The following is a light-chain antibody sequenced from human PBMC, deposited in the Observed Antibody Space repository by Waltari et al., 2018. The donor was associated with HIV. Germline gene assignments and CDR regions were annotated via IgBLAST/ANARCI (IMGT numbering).Light chain of an antibody. Sequence: EIVLTQSPATLSLSPGERATLSCRASQSVSSYLAWYQQKPGQAPRLLIYDASNRATGIPARFSGSGFWTDFTLTIRSLEPEDFAVYFFQQRSNWPFGFGPGTKVDIK. CDR2: DAS. J-gene: IGKJ3*01. CDR3: QQRSNWPFG. CDR1: QSVSSY. V-gene: IGKV3-11*01.